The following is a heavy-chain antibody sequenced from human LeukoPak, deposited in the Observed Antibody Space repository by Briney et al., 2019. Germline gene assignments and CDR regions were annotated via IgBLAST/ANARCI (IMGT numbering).Heavy chain of an antibody. CDR2: INHSGST. J-gene: IGHJ3*02. D-gene: IGHD3-22*01. V-gene: IGHV4-34*01. Sequence: SATLSLTCAVYGGSFSGYYWSWIRQPPGKGLEGIGEINHSGSTNYNPSLKSRVTISVDTSKNQFSLKLSSVTAADTAVYYCARGPQWLDAFDIWGQGTMVTVSS. CDR1: GGSFSGYY. CDR3: ARGPQWLDAFDI.